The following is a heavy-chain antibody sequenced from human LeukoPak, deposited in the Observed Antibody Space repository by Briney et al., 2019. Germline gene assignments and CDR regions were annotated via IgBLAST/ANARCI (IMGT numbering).Heavy chain of an antibody. V-gene: IGHV4-59*01. Sequence: SETLSLTCTVSGGSISSYYWSWIRQPPGKGLEWIGYIYYSGSTNYNPSLKSRVTISVDTSKNQFSLKLSSVTAADTAVYYCARDRLKGSRHYYYYDMDVWGKGTTVTVSS. CDR1: GGSISSYY. J-gene: IGHJ6*04. CDR3: ARDRLKGSRHYYYYDMDV. CDR2: IYYSGST. D-gene: IGHD3-22*01.